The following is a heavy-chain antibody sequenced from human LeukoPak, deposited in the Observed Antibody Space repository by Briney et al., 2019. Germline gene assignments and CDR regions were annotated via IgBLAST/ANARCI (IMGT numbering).Heavy chain of an antibody. CDR3: AKDCSGGSCYGYFDY. Sequence: GGSLRLSCAASGFTFSSYAMSWVRQAPGKGLEWVSAISGSGGSTYYADSVKGRSTISRDNSKNTLYLQMNSLRAEDTAVYYCAKDCSGGSCYGYFDYWGQGTLVTVSS. D-gene: IGHD2-15*01. CDR1: GFTFSSYA. CDR2: ISGSGGST. V-gene: IGHV3-23*01. J-gene: IGHJ4*02.